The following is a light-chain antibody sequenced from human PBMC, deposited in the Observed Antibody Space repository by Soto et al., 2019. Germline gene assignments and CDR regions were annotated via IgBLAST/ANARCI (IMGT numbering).Light chain of an antibody. CDR1: QSDNTN. CDR3: QQRFAWPLT. Sequence: VITPDPHTLSAPPGGRATVSCIASQSDNTNSSWYQQKPGQAPRLLIYGASTRATGIPAMFSGGGPGTAFVLGLSSPHSEDFAVYYCQQRFAWPLTFLGGTKVDIK. CDR2: GAS. J-gene: IGKJ4*01. V-gene: IGKV3-15*01.